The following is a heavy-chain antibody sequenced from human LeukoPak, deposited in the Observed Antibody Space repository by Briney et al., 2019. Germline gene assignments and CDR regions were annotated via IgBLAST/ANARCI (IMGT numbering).Heavy chain of an antibody. CDR3: SREDYSRGYYHRICDF. CDR1: GFTFSSYA. V-gene: IGHV3-48*03. J-gene: IGHJ4*02. Sequence: PGGSLRLSCAASGFTFSSYAMSWVRQAPGKGLEWLSYISSSATAIYYADSVKGRFTISRDNAKNSLFLQMNSLTSEDTAVYYCSREDYSRGYYHRICDFWGQGTLVTVSS. D-gene: IGHD3-22*01. CDR2: ISSSATAI.